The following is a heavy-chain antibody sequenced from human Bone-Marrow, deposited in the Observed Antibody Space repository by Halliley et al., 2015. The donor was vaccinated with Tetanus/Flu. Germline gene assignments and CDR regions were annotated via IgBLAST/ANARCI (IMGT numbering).Heavy chain of an antibody. CDR3: AHKGNPVPGTLFDY. CDR2: IYWDDDE. V-gene: IGHV2-5*02. D-gene: IGHD6-19*01. Sequence: EWLALIYWDDDERYSPYMKSRLTIRRATSTNQVVLTMTNMDPVDTGTYYCAHKGNPVPGTLFDYWGQGILVTVSS. J-gene: IGHJ4*02.